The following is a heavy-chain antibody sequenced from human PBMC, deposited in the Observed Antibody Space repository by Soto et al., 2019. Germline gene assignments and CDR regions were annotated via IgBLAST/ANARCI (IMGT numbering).Heavy chain of an antibody. V-gene: IGHV1-18*01. J-gene: IGHJ4*02. CDR3: ARGFIPENY. Sequence: QVHLVQSESEVKMPGASVKVSCKTSGYTFSDYGVSWVRQAPGQGLEWMGWINTFNGNTKYEQKFQGRVTFSIDTSTRTVFLDLTSLKFDDAAVSYCARGFIPENYWGQGSRVTVSS. CDR1: GYTFSDYG. CDR2: INTFNGNT.